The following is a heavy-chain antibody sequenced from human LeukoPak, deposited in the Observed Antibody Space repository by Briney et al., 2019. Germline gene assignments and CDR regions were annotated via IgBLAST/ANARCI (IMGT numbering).Heavy chain of an antibody. V-gene: IGHV4-59*01. J-gene: IGHJ1*01. CDR1: GGSISSYY. CDR2: IHYSGFS. D-gene: IGHD4-23*01. Sequence: SETLSLTCTVSGGSISSYYWSWIRQPPGKGLEWIGYIHYSGFSNYNPSLKSRVTISVDTSKNQLSLKLSFVTAADTAVYYCARDLHGGNSGQGYWGQGTLVTVSS. CDR3: ARDLHGGNSGQGY.